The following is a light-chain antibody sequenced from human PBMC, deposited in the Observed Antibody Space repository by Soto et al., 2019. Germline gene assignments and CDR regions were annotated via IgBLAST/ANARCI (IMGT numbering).Light chain of an antibody. CDR2: GAS. CDR1: QTVSRS. J-gene: IGKJ2*01. CDR3: QQYIDWPPYT. V-gene: IGKV3-15*01. Sequence: EVLLTQSPATLYVSPGERATLSCRASQTVSRSLAWYQQRPGQAPRLLIYGASTRAAGVPGRFSGSGSGTDINLTITSLQSEDFAVYYCQQYIDWPPYTFGQGTKLQIK.